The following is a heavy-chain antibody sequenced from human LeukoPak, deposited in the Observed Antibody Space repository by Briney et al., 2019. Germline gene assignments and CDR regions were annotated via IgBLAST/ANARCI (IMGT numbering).Heavy chain of an antibody. CDR3: ARDGYSSSSKFLDY. Sequence: GGSLRLSCAASGFTFSSYSMSWVRQAPGKGLEWVSYISSSSSTIYYADSVKGRFTISRDNAKNSLYLQMNSLRAEDTAVYYCARDGYSSSSKFLDYWGQGTLVTVSS. D-gene: IGHD6-6*01. V-gene: IGHV3-48*01. J-gene: IGHJ4*02. CDR1: GFTFSSYS. CDR2: ISSSSSTI.